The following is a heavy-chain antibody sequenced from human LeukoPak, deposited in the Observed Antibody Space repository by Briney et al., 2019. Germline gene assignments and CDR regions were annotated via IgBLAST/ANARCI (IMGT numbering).Heavy chain of an antibody. CDR2: IYFSGST. J-gene: IGHJ4*02. D-gene: IGHD4/OR15-4a*01. CDR1: GTSISGSNYY. Sequence: SQTLSLTCTVSGTSISGSNYYWAWIRQPAGNELEWIGRIYFSGSTNYNPSLKSRVTLSVHTSRNQFSLKLNSVTAADTAVYYCARYDYGANFDLWGQGTLVTVSS. V-gene: IGHV4-61*02. CDR3: ARYDYGANFDL.